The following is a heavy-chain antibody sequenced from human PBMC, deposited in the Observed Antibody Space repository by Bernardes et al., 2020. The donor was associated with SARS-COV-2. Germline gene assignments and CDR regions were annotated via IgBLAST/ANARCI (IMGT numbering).Heavy chain of an antibody. D-gene: IGHD2-15*01. CDR2: ISGYNGNT. CDR1: GYTYTNYG. J-gene: IGHJ4*02. Sequence: ASVKVSCKASGYTYTNYGIAWVRQAPGHGLEWLGWISGYNGNTNYARHLQDRISMTTDLSTNTAFMELRRLRSDDTAVYYCAGVGGFCSGGTCFSLFYFDHWGQGTLVSVSS. CDR3: AGVGGFCSGGTCFSLFYFDH. V-gene: IGHV1-18*04.